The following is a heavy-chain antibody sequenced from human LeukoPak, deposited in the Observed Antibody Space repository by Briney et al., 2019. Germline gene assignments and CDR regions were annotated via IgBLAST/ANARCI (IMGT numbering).Heavy chain of an antibody. CDR2: IKQDGSEI. D-gene: IGHD1-26*01. Sequence: GSLRLSCAASGFTFSGYWMSWVRQAPGKGPEWVANIKQDGSEIYYLDSVKGRFTISRDNAKNSLFLQMNSLRAEDTAVYYCARDKAVGPTLLDYWGQGTLVTVSS. CDR3: ARDKAVGPTLLDY. CDR1: GFTFSGYW. V-gene: IGHV3-7*01. J-gene: IGHJ4*02.